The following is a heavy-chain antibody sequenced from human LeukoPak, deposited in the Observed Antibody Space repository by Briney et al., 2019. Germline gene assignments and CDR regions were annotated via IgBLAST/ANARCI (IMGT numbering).Heavy chain of an antibody. J-gene: IGHJ5*02. D-gene: IGHD5-18*01. CDR2: IKQDGSEK. V-gene: IGHV3-7*01. CDR1: GFTFSSYW. CDR3: ARLRGYSYGRNWFDP. Sequence: PGGSLRLSCAASGFTFSSYWMSWVRQAPGKGLEWVANIKQDGSEKYYVDSVKGRFTISRDKAKNSLYLQMNSLRAEDTAVYYCARLRGYSYGRNWFDPWGQGTLVTVSS.